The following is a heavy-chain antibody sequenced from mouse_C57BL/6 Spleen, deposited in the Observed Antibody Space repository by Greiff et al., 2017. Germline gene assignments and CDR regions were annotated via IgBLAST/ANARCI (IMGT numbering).Heavy chain of an antibody. CDR1: GYSITSGYY. J-gene: IGHJ2*01. CDR3: ARAGAYYSNYLDY. V-gene: IGHV3-6*01. CDR2: ISYDGSN. Sequence: EVQLQQSGPGLVKPSQSLSLTCSVTGYSITSGYYWNWIRQFPGNKLEWMGYISYDGSNNYNPSLKNRISINRDTSKNQFFLKLNSVTTEDTATYCSARAGAYYSNYLDYWGQGTTLTVSS. D-gene: IGHD2-5*01.